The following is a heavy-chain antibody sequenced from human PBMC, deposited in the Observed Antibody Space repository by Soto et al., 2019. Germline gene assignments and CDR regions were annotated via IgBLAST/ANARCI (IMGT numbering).Heavy chain of an antibody. Sequence: QVQLVQSGAEVKKPGASVKVSCKASGYTFTSYGISWVRQAPGQGLEWMGWISAYNGNTNYAQKLQGRVTMTTDTATSTAYMELRSLRSDDTAVYYCARAYCSGGSCYDAFDSWGQGTMVTVSS. CDR3: ARAYCSGGSCYDAFDS. CDR2: ISAYNGNT. D-gene: IGHD2-15*01. V-gene: IGHV1-18*01. J-gene: IGHJ3*02. CDR1: GYTFTSYG.